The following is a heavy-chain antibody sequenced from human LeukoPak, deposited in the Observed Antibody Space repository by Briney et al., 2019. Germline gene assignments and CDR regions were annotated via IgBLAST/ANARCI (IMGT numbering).Heavy chain of an antibody. J-gene: IGHJ5*02. V-gene: IGHV1-46*03. CDR2: INPSGGST. CDR1: GYTFTSYD. Sequence: ASVKVSCKASGYTFTSYDINWVRQATGQGLEWMGIINPSGGSTSYAQKFQGRVTMTRDTSTSTVYMELSSLRSEDTAVYYCARNPTTVSQGFDPWGQGTLVTVSS. D-gene: IGHD4-17*01. CDR3: ARNPTTVSQGFDP.